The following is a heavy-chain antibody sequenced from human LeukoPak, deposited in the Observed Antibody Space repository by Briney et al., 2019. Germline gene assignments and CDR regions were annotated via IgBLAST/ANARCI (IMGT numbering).Heavy chain of an antibody. J-gene: IGHJ3*02. Sequence: GGSLRLSCAASGFTFRSYAMSWVRQAPGKGREWIAAISGSGGSTYYADSVKGRLTISRDNSKNTLYLQMNSLRAEDTAVYYCAKVYGGNSYAFDIWGQGTMVTVSS. V-gene: IGHV3-23*01. CDR2: ISGSGGST. D-gene: IGHD4-23*01. CDR1: GFTFRSYA. CDR3: AKVYGGNSYAFDI.